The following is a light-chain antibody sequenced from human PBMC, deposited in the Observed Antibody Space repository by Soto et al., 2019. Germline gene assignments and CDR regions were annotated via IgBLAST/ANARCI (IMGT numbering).Light chain of an antibody. CDR2: GAS. CDR3: QQYKSWPPLT. V-gene: IGKV3-15*01. CDR1: QSISDN. Sequence: DIVMTQSPAILSVSLGERATLSCLASQSISDNFAWYQQRSGQAPRLLIYGASTSATGVPARFSGSGSGTEFTLTISSLQYDDFAIYYCQQYKSWPPLTFGGGTKVE. J-gene: IGKJ4*01.